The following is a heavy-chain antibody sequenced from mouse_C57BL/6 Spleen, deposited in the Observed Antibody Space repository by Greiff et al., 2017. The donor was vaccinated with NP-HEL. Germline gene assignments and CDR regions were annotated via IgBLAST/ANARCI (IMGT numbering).Heavy chain of an antibody. CDR2: IDPETGGT. D-gene: IGHD1-1*01. Sequence: VQLQQSGAELVRPGASVTLSCKASGYTFTDYEMHWVKQTPVRGLEWIGAIDPETGGTAYKQKFKGKAILTADKSASTAYMELRSLTSEDSAVYYCTRDDYGSSYWFAYWGQGTLVTVSA. J-gene: IGHJ3*01. CDR3: TRDDYGSSYWFAY. V-gene: IGHV1-15*01. CDR1: GYTFTDYE.